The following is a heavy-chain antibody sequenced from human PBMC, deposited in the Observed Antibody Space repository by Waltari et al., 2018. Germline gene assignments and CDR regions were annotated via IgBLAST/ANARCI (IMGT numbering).Heavy chain of an antibody. CDR2: INPNSGGT. J-gene: IGHJ4*02. CDR1: GYTFTGYY. CDR3: ASSMVQGKHRDY. V-gene: IGHV1-2*06. Sequence: QVQLVQSGAEVKKPGASVKVSCKASGYTFTGYYMHWVRQAPGQGLEWMGRINPNSGGTNDAQKFQGRVTMTRDTSISTAYMELSRLRSDDTAVYYCASSMVQGKHRDYWGQGTLVTVSS. D-gene: IGHD3-10*01.